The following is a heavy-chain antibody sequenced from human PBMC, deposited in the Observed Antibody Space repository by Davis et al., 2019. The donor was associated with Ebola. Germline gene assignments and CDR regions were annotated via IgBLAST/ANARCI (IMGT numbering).Heavy chain of an antibody. CDR1: GYTFTSYY. J-gene: IGHJ6*04. D-gene: IGHD2-15*01. Sequence: AASVKVSCKASGYTFTSYYMHWVRQAPGQGLEWMGIINPSGGSTSYAQKFQGRATLTRDTSTSTVYMELSSLRSEDTAVYYCAREALVVVAATPAGFYYGMDVWGKGTTVTVSS. CDR2: INPSGGST. V-gene: IGHV1-46*01. CDR3: AREALVVVAATPAGFYYGMDV.